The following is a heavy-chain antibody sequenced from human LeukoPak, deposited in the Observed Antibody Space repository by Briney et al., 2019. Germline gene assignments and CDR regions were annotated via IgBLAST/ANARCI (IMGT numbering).Heavy chain of an antibody. CDR1: GFTFNQYG. CDR2: IKKDGGEK. V-gene: IGHV3-7*01. CDR3: AREREESYGMDV. J-gene: IGHJ6*02. Sequence: PGGSLRLSCAASGFTFNQYGMHWVRQAPGKGLEWVANIKKDGGEKHYVDSVKGRFTTSRDNAKNSLSLQMNSLRAEDTAVYYCAREREESYGMDVWGQGTTVIVSS. D-gene: IGHD3-10*01.